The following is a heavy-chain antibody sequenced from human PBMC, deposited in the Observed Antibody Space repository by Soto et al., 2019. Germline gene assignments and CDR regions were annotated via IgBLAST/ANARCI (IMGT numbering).Heavy chain of an antibody. CDR2: ISATGGTT. J-gene: IGHJ4*02. V-gene: IGHV3-23*01. D-gene: IGHD6-19*01. CDR3: AKASSAWYGSKNYYFDS. CDR1: GFTFSDYA. Sequence: EVHLSESGGGVVQPGGSLRLSCVVSGFTFSDYAMDWVRQAPGKGLEWVSEISATGGTTNYADSVKGRYTISRDNSNNPLYLQLTNLRAEDTAMFYCAKASSAWYGSKNYYFDSWGQGALVTVSS.